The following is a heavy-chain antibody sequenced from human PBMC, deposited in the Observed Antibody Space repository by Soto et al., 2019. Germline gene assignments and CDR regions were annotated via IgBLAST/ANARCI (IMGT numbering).Heavy chain of an antibody. J-gene: IGHJ4*02. D-gene: IGHD1-26*01. CDR1: GGSVSSGSYY. Sequence: SSETLSLTCTVSGGSVSSGSYYWSWIRQPPGKGLEWIGYIYYSGSTNYNPSLKSRVTISVDTSKNQFSLKLSSVTAADTAVYYCARSPGISGSYWADYWGQGTLVTVSS. CDR2: IYYSGST. V-gene: IGHV4-61*01. CDR3: ARSPGISGSYWADY.